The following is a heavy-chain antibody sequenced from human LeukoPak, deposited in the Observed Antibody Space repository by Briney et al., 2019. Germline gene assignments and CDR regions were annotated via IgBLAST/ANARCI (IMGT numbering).Heavy chain of an antibody. CDR1: GFTFSSYA. J-gene: IGHJ4*02. D-gene: IGHD3-16*01. CDR3: ANGGGGEGQVLETIDY. Sequence: GGSLRLSCAASGFTFSSYAMSWVRQAPGKGLEWVSAISGSGGSTYYADSVKGRFTISRDNSKNTLYLQMNSLRAEDTAVYYCANGGGGEGQVLETIDYWGQGTLVTVSS. V-gene: IGHV3-23*01. CDR2: ISGSGGST.